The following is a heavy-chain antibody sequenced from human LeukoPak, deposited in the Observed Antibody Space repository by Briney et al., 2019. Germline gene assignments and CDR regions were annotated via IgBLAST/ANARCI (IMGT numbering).Heavy chain of an antibody. D-gene: IGHD3-3*01. CDR2: IKQDGSEK. V-gene: IGHV3-7*01. CDR3: ARSASPRWYDFWSGYPDFDY. J-gene: IGHJ4*02. Sequence: PGGSLRLSCAASGFTFSSYWMSWVRQAPGKGLEWVANIKQDGSEKYYVDSVKGRFTISRDNAKNSLYLQMNSLRAEDTAVYYCARSASPRWYDFWSGYPDFDYWGQGTRVTVSS. CDR1: GFTFSSYW.